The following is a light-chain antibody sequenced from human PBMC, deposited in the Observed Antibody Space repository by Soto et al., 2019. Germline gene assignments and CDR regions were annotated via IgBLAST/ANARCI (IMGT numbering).Light chain of an antibody. CDR3: SSYTSDNRSYV. CDR1: GSDVGAYTS. V-gene: IGLV2-14*01. CDR2: EVS. Sequence: QSVLTQPASVSGSPGQSITISCTGTGSDVGAYTSVAWYQQHPGKAPKLMIYEVSNRPSGVSNRFSGSKSANTASLTISGLQAEDEAHYYCSSYTSDNRSYVFGTGTKLTVL. J-gene: IGLJ1*01.